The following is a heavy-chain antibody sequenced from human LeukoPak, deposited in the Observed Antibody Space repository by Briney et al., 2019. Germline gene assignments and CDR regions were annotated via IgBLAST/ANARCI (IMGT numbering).Heavy chain of an antibody. CDR3: AKDGSQPGYSGYDYLCYYYMDV. CDR2: IRWDGGST. Sequence: GGSLRLSCAASGFTFDDYAMHWVRQAPGKGLEWVSLIRWDGGSTYYADSVKGRFTISRDNSKNSLYLQMNSLRAEDTALYYCAKDGSQPGYSGYDYLCYYYMDVWGKGTTVTVSS. V-gene: IGHV3-43D*03. CDR1: GFTFDDYA. J-gene: IGHJ6*03. D-gene: IGHD5-12*01.